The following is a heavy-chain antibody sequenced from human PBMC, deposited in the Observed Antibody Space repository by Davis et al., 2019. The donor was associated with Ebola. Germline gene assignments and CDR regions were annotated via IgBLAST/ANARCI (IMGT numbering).Heavy chain of an antibody. D-gene: IGHD2-15*01. CDR2: ISTYNGNT. J-gene: IGHJ6*02. Sequence: ASVKVSCKASGYTFTSYGISWVRQAPGQGPEWMGWISTYNGNTRYTRSMQDRVTMSTDTSTSIAYMELRSLRSDDTAVYYCVRDWGYCNTGNCPYAMDVWGQGTPVTVSS. V-gene: IGHV1-18*04. CDR1: GYTFTSYG. CDR3: VRDWGYCNTGNCPYAMDV.